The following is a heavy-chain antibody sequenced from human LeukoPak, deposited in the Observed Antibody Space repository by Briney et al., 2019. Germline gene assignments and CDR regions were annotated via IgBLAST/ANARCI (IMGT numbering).Heavy chain of an antibody. D-gene: IGHD6-13*01. V-gene: IGHV4-59*01. CDR3: AASLAAAGLPYYYYGMDV. J-gene: IGHJ6*02. CDR1: GGSISSYY. Sequence: SETLSLTCTVSGGSISSYYWSWIRQPPGKGLERIGYIYYSGSTNYNPSLKSRVTISVDTSKNQFSLKLSSVTAADTAVYYCAASLAAAGLPYYYYGMDVWGQGTTVTVSS. CDR2: IYYSGST.